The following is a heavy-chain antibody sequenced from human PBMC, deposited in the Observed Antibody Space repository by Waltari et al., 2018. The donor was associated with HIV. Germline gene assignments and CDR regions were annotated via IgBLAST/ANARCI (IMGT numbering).Heavy chain of an antibody. Sequence: VQLVQSGAVVKKPAASVKVTCQASGYTFTAYYMTLVPQAPGQGLEWMGRINPNSGGTNYAQKFQGRVTMTRDTSISTAYMELSRLRSDDTAVYYCAVWEWHRGNYGMDVWGQGTTVTVSS. D-gene: IGHD3-3*01. CDR1: GYTFTAYY. V-gene: IGHV1-2*06. CDR3: AVWEWHRGNYGMDV. CDR2: INPNSGGT. J-gene: IGHJ6*02.